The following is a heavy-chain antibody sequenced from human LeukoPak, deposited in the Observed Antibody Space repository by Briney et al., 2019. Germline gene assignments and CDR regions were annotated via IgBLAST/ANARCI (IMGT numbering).Heavy chain of an antibody. CDR1: GFTFSSYE. D-gene: IGHD4-11*01. J-gene: IGHJ4*02. Sequence: GGSLRLSCAASGFTFSSYEMNWVRQPPGKGLEWVSYISTSGGTIYYADSVKGRFTISRDNAKNSLYLQMNSLRAEDTAAYYCARGYINSPLDYWGQGTLVTVSS. CDR2: ISTSGGTI. CDR3: ARGYINSPLDY. V-gene: IGHV3-48*03.